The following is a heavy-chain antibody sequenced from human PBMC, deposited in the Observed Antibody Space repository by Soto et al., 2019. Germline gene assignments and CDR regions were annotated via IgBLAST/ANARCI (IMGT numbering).Heavy chain of an antibody. Sequence: QVQLVESGGGVVQPGRSPRLSCEGSGFTFNKYGMHWVRQAPGKGLEWVAIIWYDGSNDFYADSVKGRFTISKDNSKNKVYLEMDSLRVEDTGFYYCARAGVENWLDPWGQGTLVTVSS. CDR1: GFTFNKYG. D-gene: IGHD3-10*01. CDR2: IWYDGSND. CDR3: ARAGVENWLDP. J-gene: IGHJ5*02. V-gene: IGHV3-33*01.